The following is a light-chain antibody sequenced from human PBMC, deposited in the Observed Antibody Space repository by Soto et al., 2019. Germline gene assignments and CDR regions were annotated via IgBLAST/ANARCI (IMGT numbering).Light chain of an antibody. J-gene: IGKJ1*01. V-gene: IGKV1-27*01. CDR2: AAS. CDR1: QGIRNY. CDR3: QKYNSAPRT. Sequence: DIQMTQSPSSLSATVGDRVTITCRASQGIRNYLAWDQQKPGQVPKLLIYAASTLQSGVPSRFSGSGSGTDFTLTISSLQPEDVAIYYCQKYNSAPRTFGQGTKVEIK.